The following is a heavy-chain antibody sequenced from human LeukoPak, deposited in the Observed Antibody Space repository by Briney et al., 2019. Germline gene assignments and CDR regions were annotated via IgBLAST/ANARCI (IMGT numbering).Heavy chain of an antibody. V-gene: IGHV3-30-3*01. CDR1: GFTFSSYA. D-gene: IGHD1-26*01. J-gene: IGHJ3*02. CDR3: ARASGVGATAPKNAFDI. CDR2: ISYDGSNK. Sequence: GGSLRLSCAASGFTFSSYAMHWVRQAPGKGLEWVAVISYDGSNKYYADSVKGRFTISRDNSKNTLYLQMNSLRAEDTAVYYCARASGVGATAPKNAFDIWGQGTMVTVSS.